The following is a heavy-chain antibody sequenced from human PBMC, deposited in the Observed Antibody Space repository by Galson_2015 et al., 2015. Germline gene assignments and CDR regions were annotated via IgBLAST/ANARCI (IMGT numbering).Heavy chain of an antibody. CDR3: ARTRLTIFGAFIPGDNWFDP. CDR2: IYYNGST. J-gene: IGHJ5*02. Sequence: TLSLTCAVSSGAFNSGVFYWSWIRQPPGKGLEWIGYIYYNGSTSYNPSLKSRLIMSLDTSENQVSLRLPSVTAADTAVYYCARTRLTIFGAFIPGDNWFDPWGQGTLVTVSS. V-gene: IGHV4-31*11. D-gene: IGHD3-3*01. CDR1: SGAFNSGVFY.